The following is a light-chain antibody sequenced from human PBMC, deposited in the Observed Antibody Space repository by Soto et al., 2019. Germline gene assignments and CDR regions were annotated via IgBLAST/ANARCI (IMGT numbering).Light chain of an antibody. Sequence: DIQMTQSPSTLSASVGDRVTITCRASESMSNCLAWYQQKPGKAPKLLISGASSLQSGVPSRFSGSASGTEFTLTISSLQPDDIATYYCQQCHRYLTFGQATKVEMK. CDR2: GAS. CDR3: QQCHRYLT. V-gene: IGKV1-5*01. CDR1: ESMSNC. J-gene: IGKJ1*01.